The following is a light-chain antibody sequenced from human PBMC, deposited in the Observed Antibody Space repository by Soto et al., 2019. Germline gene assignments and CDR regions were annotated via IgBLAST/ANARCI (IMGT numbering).Light chain of an antibody. CDR1: KLGDKY. Sequence: SYELTQPPSVSVSPGQTASITCSGDKLGDKYACWYQQKPGQSPVLVIYQDSQRPSGIPERFSGSNSGNTATLTISGTQAIDEDDYYCQAWDSSTAVVFGGGTKLTVL. CDR3: QAWDSSTAVV. J-gene: IGLJ2*01. CDR2: QDS. V-gene: IGLV3-1*01.